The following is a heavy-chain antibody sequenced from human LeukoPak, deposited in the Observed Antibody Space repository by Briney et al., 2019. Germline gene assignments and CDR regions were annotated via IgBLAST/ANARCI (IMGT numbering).Heavy chain of an antibody. D-gene: IGHD3-10*01. V-gene: IGHV4-59*08. J-gene: IGHJ4*02. CDR3: ARGPYGSVSYY. CDR2: IYYSGTT. Sequence: SETLSLTCTLSGGSMSSYYWSWIRQPPGKGLEWIGYIYYSGTTYYNPSLKSRATISVDTSKNQFSLKLTSVTAADTAVYFCARGPYGSVSYYWGQGTLVTVSS. CDR1: GGSMSSYY.